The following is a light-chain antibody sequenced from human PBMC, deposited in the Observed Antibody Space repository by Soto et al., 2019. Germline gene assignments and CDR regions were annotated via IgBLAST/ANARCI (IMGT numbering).Light chain of an antibody. CDR1: ERIYSAY. CDR3: QQYGNSPIT. V-gene: IGKV3-20*01. J-gene: IGKJ5*01. Sequence: EVVLTQSPGTLSLSRGERATLSCRASERIYSAYLGWYQQKPGQAPRLLIYGTSSRATCIPDRFSGSGSGTDFTLTISRLEPEDFAVYSCQQYGNSPITFGQGTRREIK. CDR2: GTS.